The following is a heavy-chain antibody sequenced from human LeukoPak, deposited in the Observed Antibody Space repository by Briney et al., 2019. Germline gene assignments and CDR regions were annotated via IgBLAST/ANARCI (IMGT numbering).Heavy chain of an antibody. Sequence: GGSLRLSCASCGFTYRPYWMSWVRQPPGRGLEWVANINHDGSEKFYVDAVRGRFTISRDNAKNSLYLQLDSLRAEDTALYYCARITGIEAAGDYWGQGTLVTVSS. J-gene: IGHJ4*02. V-gene: IGHV3-7*01. D-gene: IGHD6-13*01. CDR1: GFTYRPYW. CDR3: ARITGIEAAGDY. CDR2: INHDGSEK.